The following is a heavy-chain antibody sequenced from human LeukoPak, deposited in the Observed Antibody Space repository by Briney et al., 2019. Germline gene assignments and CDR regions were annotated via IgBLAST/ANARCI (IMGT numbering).Heavy chain of an antibody. V-gene: IGHV3-23*01. J-gene: IGHJ4*02. CDR2: ISGPGSST. CDR3: ARDQVDYAFDY. D-gene: IGHD4-17*01. Sequence: PGGSLRLSCAASGFTFSNYAMSWVRQAPGKGLEWVSTISGPGSSTYSADSVKGRFTISRDNAKNSLYLQMNSLRAEDTAVYYCARDQVDYAFDYWGQGTLVTVSS. CDR1: GFTFSNYA.